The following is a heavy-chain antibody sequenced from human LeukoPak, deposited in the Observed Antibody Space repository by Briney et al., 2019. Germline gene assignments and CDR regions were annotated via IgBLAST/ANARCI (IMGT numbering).Heavy chain of an antibody. D-gene: IGHD3-3*01. Sequence: PGGSLRLSCAASGFTFDDYGMSWVRQAPGKGLEWVSGINWNGGSTGYADSVKGRFTISRDNAKNSLYLQMNSLRAEDTAVYYCARDGVIGYDFWSGYLPYYYYYMDVWGKGTTVTVSS. CDR1: GFTFDDYG. CDR2: INWNGGST. CDR3: ARDGVIGYDFWSGYLPYYYYYMDV. V-gene: IGHV3-20*04. J-gene: IGHJ6*03.